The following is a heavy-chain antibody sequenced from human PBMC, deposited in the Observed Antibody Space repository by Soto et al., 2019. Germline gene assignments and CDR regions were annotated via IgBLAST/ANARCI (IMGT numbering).Heavy chain of an antibody. J-gene: IGHJ4*02. V-gene: IGHV3-48*02. CDR3: AKYCSSDVCFDY. CDR2: ISGSGDTK. D-gene: IGHD2-8*01. Sequence: GGSLRLSCVSSGFTFSSCSMNWVRQAPGKGLEWVSFISGSGDTKYYADSVKGRFTISRDNAKNSLYLQMSSLRDEDTAVYYCAKYCSSDVCFDYWGQGTLVTVSS. CDR1: GFTFSSCS.